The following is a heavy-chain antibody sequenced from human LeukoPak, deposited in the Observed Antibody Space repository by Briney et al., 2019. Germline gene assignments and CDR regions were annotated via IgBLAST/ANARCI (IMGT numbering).Heavy chain of an antibody. CDR1: GYTFTSYY. D-gene: IGHD2-15*01. Sequence: ASVKVSCKASGYTFTSYYIHWVRQAPGQGLEWMGWINPNSGGTTYGQRFQGRVTMTSDTSISTVYMELNRLTSDDSAVYYCARGRGGGSYDPWGQGTLVTVSS. CDR2: INPNSGGT. J-gene: IGHJ5*02. CDR3: ARGRGGGSYDP. V-gene: IGHV1-2*02.